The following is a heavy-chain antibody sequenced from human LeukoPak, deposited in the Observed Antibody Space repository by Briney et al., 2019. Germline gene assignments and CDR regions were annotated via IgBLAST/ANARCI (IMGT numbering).Heavy chain of an antibody. CDR1: GFSLSTSGVG. V-gene: IGHV2-5*01. J-gene: IGHJ5*02. CDR3: AHATRFDWFDP. D-gene: IGHD1-1*01. Sequence: VSGPTLVNPTQTLTPTCTFSGFSLSTSGVGVGWIRQPPGKALEWLALIYWNDDKRYSPSLRTRLTITKDTSKNQVVLTMTNMDPVDTATYYCAHATRFDWFDPWGQGTLVTVSS. CDR2: IYWNDDK.